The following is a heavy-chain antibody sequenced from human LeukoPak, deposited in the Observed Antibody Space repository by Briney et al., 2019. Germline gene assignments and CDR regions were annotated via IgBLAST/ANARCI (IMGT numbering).Heavy chain of an antibody. D-gene: IGHD3/OR15-3a*01. CDR2: IYYTGTT. J-gene: IGHJ5*02. CDR3: ARQEIGLRSFDP. Sequence: PSETLSLTCAVSGGSISSSLYHWGWIRQSPGKNLEWLGSIYYTGTTHYNPSLKSRVTISVDTSKNQFSPNLSSVTAADTAVYYCARQEIGLRSFDPWGQGILVTVSS. CDR1: GGSISSSLYH. V-gene: IGHV4-39*01.